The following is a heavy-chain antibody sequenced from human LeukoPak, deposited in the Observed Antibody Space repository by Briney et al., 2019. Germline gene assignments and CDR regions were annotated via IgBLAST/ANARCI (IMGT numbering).Heavy chain of an antibody. J-gene: IGHJ5*02. CDR2: ISSSSSYL. CDR3: ARDLGQYYDTSDNWFDP. D-gene: IGHD3-22*01. Sequence: GGSLRLSCAASGFTFSSYSMNWVRQAPGKWLESVSSISSSSSYLYYADSVKGRFTISRDNAKNSLYLQMNSLRAEDTAVYYCARDLGQYYDTSDNWFDPWGQGTLVTVSS. V-gene: IGHV3-21*01. CDR1: GFTFSSYS.